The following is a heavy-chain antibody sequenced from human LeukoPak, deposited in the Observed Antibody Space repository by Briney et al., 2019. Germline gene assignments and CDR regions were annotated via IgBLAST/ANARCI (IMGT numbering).Heavy chain of an antibody. CDR1: GGSISRYY. CDR2: IHYSGST. V-gene: IGHV4-59*01. Sequence: PSETLSLTCTVSGGSISRYYWSWIRQPPGNRLEWIGYIHYSGSTNYNPSLKSRVTMSLDTSDNQFSLKLRSVTAADTAVYYCATGYSSGQRFDYWGQGTLVTVSS. J-gene: IGHJ4*02. D-gene: IGHD5-18*01. CDR3: ATGYSSGQRFDY.